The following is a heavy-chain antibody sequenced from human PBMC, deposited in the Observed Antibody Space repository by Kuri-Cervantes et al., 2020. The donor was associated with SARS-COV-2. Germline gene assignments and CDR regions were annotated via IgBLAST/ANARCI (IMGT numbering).Heavy chain of an antibody. CDR3: ARGYCSSTSCPPYYYYGMDV. D-gene: IGHD2-2*01. CDR2: IYYSGST. CDR1: GGSISSYY. J-gene: IGHJ6*02. Sequence: SETLSLTCTVSGGSISSYYWSWIRQPPGKGLEWIGYIYYSGSTNYNPSLKSRVTISVDTSKNQFSLKLSSVTAADTAVYYYARGYCSSTSCPPYYYYGMDVWGQGTTVTVSS. V-gene: IGHV4-59*01.